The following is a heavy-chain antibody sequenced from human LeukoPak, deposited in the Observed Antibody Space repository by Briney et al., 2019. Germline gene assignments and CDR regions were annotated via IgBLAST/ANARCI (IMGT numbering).Heavy chain of an antibody. D-gene: IGHD2-2*01. CDR2: ISYDGSNK. V-gene: IGHV3-30*04. Sequence: GALRLSCAASGLTFSTYTIHWVRQAPGKGLEWVAVISYDGSNKYYADSVKGRFTLSRDNSKDTLYLQMDSLRAEDTAVYSCARGYCSSTACPPCDYWGQGTLVTVSS. CDR1: GLTFSTYT. J-gene: IGHJ4*02. CDR3: ARGYCSSTACPPCDY.